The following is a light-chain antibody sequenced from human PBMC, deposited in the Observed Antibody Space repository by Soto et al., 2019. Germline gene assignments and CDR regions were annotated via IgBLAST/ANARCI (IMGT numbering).Light chain of an antibody. V-gene: IGLV1-40*01. CDR1: SSNIGAGYD. CDR3: QSYDSSLSGWV. J-gene: IGLJ2*01. CDR2: DNT. Sequence: QSVLTQPPSVSGDPGQRVTISCTGSSSNIGAGYDVHWYQQLPGTAPKLLIYDNTIRPSGVPDRFSGSKSGTSASLAITGLQAEDEADYYCQSYDSSLSGWVFGGGTKLTVL.